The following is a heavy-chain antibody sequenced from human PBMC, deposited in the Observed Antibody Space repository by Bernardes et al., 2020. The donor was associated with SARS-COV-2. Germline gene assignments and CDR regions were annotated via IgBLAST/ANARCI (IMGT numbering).Heavy chain of an antibody. J-gene: IGHJ4*02. D-gene: IGHD3-3*01. CDR2: IYYSGST. Sequence: SETLSLTCTVSGGSISSSSYYWGWIRQPPGKGLEWIGSIYYSGSTYYNPSLKSRFTISVDTSKNQFSLKPSSVTAADTAVYYCARIITIFGVVPTDFDYWGQGTLVTVSS. V-gene: IGHV4-39*01. CDR1: GGSISSSSYY. CDR3: ARIITIFGVVPTDFDY.